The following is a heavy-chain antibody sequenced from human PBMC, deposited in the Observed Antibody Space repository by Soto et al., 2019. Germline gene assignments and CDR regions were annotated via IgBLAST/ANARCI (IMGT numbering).Heavy chain of an antibody. D-gene: IGHD5-18*01. V-gene: IGHV3-9*01. CDR3: AKALTGYTYGPFDY. CDR1: GFTFDDYA. CDR2: INWNSGSI. Sequence: PGGSLRLSCAASGFTFDDYAMHWVRQAPGKGLEWVSGINWNSGSIGYADSVKGRFTISRDYAKNSLYLQMDSLRGNDTALYYCAKALTGYTYGPFDYWGQGTLVTVSS. J-gene: IGHJ4*02.